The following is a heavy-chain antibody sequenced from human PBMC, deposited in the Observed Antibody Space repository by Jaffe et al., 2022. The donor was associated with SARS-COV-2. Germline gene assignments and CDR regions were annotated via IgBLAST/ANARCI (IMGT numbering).Heavy chain of an antibody. V-gene: IGHV1-2*06. Sequence: QVQLVQSGAEVKKPGASVKVSCKASGYTFTGYYMHWVRQAPGQGLEWMGRINPNSGGTNYAQKFQGRVTMTRDTSISTAYMELSRLRSDDTAVYYCARGGIAAAGTKRAHFDYWGQGTLVTVSS. CDR2: INPNSGGT. D-gene: IGHD6-13*01. J-gene: IGHJ4*02. CDR3: ARGGIAAAGTKRAHFDY. CDR1: GYTFTGYY.